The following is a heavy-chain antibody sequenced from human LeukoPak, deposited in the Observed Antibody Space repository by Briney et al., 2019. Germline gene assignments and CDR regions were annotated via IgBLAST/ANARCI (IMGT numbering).Heavy chain of an antibody. V-gene: IGHV3-30-3*01. CDR1: GFTFSSYA. Sequence: GRSPRLSCAASGFTFSSYAMHWVRQAPGKGLEWVAVISYDGSNKYYADSVKGRFTISRDNSKNTLYLQMNSLRAEDTAVYYCARDREYQHHPKYYYYGMDVWGQGTTVTVSS. CDR2: ISYDGSNK. D-gene: IGHD2-2*01. CDR3: ARDREYQHHPKYYYYGMDV. J-gene: IGHJ6*02.